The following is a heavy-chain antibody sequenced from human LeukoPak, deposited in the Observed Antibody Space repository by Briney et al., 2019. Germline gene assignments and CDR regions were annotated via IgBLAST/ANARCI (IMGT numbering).Heavy chain of an antibody. CDR2: ISAYNGNT. V-gene: IGHV1-18*01. D-gene: IGHD3-10*01. J-gene: IGHJ4*02. Sequence: ASVKVSCKATGSTFTSYGISWVRQAPGQGLEWMGWISAYNGNTSYAQKLQGRVTMTTDTSTSTAYMELRSLRSDDTAVYYCARDLSPLVRGVISDYWGQGTLVTVSS. CDR3: ARDLSPLVRGVISDY. CDR1: GSTFTSYG.